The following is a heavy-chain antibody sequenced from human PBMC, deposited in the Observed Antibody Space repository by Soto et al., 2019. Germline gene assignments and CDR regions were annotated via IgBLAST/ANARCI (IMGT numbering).Heavy chain of an antibody. CDR1: RFTFSDFA. J-gene: IGHJ5*01. D-gene: IGHD1-20*01. V-gene: IGHV3-23*01. Sequence: DVQLLESGGGLVQPGGSLTLSCAASRFTFSDFAMSWLRQAPGKGLEWVSSIGGGGSDTYYADSVKGRFTISRDNSKNTLYLQMDSLRDEDTAVYYCAKDAVPYNGKWDWFDSWGQGTLVIVSS. CDR2: IGGGGSDT. CDR3: AKDAVPYNGKWDWFDS.